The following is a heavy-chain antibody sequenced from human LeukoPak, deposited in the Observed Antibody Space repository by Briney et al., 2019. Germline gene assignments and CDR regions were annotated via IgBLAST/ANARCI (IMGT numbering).Heavy chain of an antibody. V-gene: IGHV3-30*02. J-gene: IGHJ4*02. D-gene: IGHD6-13*01. CDR3: ATDLGIPAAGTFDY. CDR1: GFTFSSYG. CDR2: TRNDGTKR. Sequence: GGSLRFFCAASGFTFSSYGMHWVRQAPGKGLEWVAFTRNDGTKRYYADSVKGRFTISRDNSKNTLDLQMNSLRAEDTAVYYCATDLGIPAAGTFDYWGQGTLVTVSS.